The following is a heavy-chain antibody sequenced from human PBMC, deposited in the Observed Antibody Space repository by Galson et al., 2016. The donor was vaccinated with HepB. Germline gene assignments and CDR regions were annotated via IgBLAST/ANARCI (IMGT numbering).Heavy chain of an antibody. D-gene: IGHD2/OR15-2a*01. CDR2: MSNDGSNA. J-gene: IGHJ4*02. V-gene: IGHV3-30*18. CDR1: GFTLSSFG. CDR3: AKDEYTTGFYLFDS. Sequence: SLRLSCAASGFTLSSFGMHWVRQAPGKGLEWVAVMSNDGSNAYYADSVKGRFTISRDSSETPVFLQMNRLRSEDSGVYYCAKDEYTTGFYLFDSWGLGTLVTVSS.